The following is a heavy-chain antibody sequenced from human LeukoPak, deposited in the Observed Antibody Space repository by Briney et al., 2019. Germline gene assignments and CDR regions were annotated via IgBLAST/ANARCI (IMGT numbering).Heavy chain of an antibody. CDR1: GYTFTSYY. D-gene: IGHD1-20*01. Sequence: ASVTVSCKASGYTFTSYYMHWVRQAPGQGLEWMGIINPSGGSTSYAQKFQGRVTMTRDTSTSTVYLELSSLRSEDTAVYYCARDAALTGPLDYWGQGTLVTVSS. CDR3: ARDAALTGPLDY. V-gene: IGHV1-46*01. CDR2: INPSGGST. J-gene: IGHJ4*02.